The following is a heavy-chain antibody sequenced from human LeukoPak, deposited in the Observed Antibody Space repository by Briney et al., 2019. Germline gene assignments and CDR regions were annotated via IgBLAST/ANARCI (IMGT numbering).Heavy chain of an antibody. J-gene: IGHJ2*01. Sequence: GGSLRLSCAASGFTFSSNWMSWVRQAPGKGLEWVANIKEDGSEKYYVDSVKGRFTISRDNSKNPLYLQMNSLRAEDTAVYYCAKVGYYDILTGYRWYFDLWGRGTLVTVSS. D-gene: IGHD3-9*01. CDR2: IKEDGSEK. CDR1: GFTFSSNW. V-gene: IGHV3-7*03. CDR3: AKVGYYDILTGYRWYFDL.